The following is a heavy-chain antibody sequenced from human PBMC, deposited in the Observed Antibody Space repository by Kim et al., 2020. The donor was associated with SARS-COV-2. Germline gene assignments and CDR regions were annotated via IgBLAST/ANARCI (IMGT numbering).Heavy chain of an antibody. D-gene: IGHD1-26*01. Sequence: STSYAQKFQGRVTMTRDTSTSTVYMELSSLRSEDTAVYYCASGELSGPVVWGQGTLVTVSS. CDR2: ST. J-gene: IGHJ4*02. CDR3: ASGELSGPVV. V-gene: IGHV1-46*01.